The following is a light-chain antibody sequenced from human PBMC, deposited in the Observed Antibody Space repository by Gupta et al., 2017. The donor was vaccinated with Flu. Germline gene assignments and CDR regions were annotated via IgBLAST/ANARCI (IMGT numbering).Light chain of an antibody. CDR3: QQYYSTPYT. CDR2: WAS. V-gene: IGKV4-1*01. Sequence: SLGESATINCKSSQSVLYSSNNKNYLAWYQQKPGQPPKLLIYWASTRESGVPDRFSGSGSGTDFTLTISSLQAEDVAVYYCQQYYSTPYTFGQGTKLEIK. CDR1: QSVLYSSNNKNY. J-gene: IGKJ2*01.